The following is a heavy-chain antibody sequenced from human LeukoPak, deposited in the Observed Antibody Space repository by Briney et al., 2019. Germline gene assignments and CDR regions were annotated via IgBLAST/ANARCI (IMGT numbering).Heavy chain of an antibody. V-gene: IGHV3-21*01. J-gene: IGHJ4*02. Sequence: GGSLRLSCAASGATFSSFAMHWVRQAPGKGLEWVSTISSSGGYIYYADSVKGRFTISRDTAKNSLYLQMNSLRVEDTAVYNCARLRDTVTSASDYWGQGTLVTVSS. CDR1: GATFSSFA. D-gene: IGHD4-17*01. CDR3: ARLRDTVTSASDY. CDR2: ISSSGGYI.